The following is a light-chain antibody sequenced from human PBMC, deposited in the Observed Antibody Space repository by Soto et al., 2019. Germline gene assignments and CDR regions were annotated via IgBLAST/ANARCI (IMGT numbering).Light chain of an antibody. V-gene: IGKV1-9*01. Sequence: DIPLTQSPSFLSASVGDRVTITCRASQGISSYLAWYQQKPGKAPKLLIYAASTLQSGVPTRFSGSGSGTEFTLTISSLQPEYFATYYCQQLNSYPPPFGQGTRLEIK. CDR1: QGISSY. J-gene: IGKJ5*01. CDR2: AAS. CDR3: QQLNSYPPP.